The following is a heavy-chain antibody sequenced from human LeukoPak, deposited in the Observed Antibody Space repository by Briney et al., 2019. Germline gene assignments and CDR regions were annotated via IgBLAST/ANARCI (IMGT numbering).Heavy chain of an antibody. CDR2: ISGSGGST. J-gene: IGHJ4*02. CDR3: AKAHLYDILTGYYSPLDY. Sequence: GGSLRLSCAASGFTFSSYAMSWVRQAPGKGLEWVSAISGSGGSTYYADSVKGRFTISRDNSKDTLNLQMNNLRAEDTAVYYCAKAHLYDILTGYYSPLDYWGQGTLVTVSS. V-gene: IGHV3-23*01. D-gene: IGHD3-9*01. CDR1: GFTFSSYA.